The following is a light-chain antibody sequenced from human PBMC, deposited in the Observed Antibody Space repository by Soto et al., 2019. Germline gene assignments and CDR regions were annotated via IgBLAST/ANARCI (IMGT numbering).Light chain of an antibody. CDR3: QQYDDYPLT. CDR2: DAS. CDR1: QSIKNW. J-gene: IGKJ4*01. V-gene: IGKV1-5*01. Sequence: DIQMTQSPSTLSASVGDRVTITCRASQSIKNWLAWYQQKPGTAPKFLIYDASTLESGVPSRFSGSGSGTEFTITSSSLQANDFATYVCQQYDDYPLTFGGGTKVEIK.